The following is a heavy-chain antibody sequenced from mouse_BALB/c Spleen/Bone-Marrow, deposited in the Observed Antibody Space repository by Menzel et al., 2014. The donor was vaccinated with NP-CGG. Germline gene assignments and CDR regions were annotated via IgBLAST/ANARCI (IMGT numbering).Heavy chain of an antibody. V-gene: IGHV1-80*01. CDR3: ALYGNYAGN. J-gene: IGHJ3*01. CDR2: IYPGDGDT. Sequence: QVQLKQSGAELVRPGSSVKISCKASGYAFSSYWMNWVKQRPGQGLEWIGQIYPGDGDTDYNGKFKGKATLTADKSSSTAYMQLSSLTSEDSAVYFCALYGNYAGNWGQGTLVTVSA. D-gene: IGHD2-1*01. CDR1: GYAFSSYW.